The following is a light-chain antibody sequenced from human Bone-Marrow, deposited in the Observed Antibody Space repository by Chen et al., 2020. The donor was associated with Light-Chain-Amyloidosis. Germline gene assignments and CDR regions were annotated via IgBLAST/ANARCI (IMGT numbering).Light chain of an antibody. CDR1: NIGSTS. J-gene: IGLJ3*02. V-gene: IGLV3-21*02. CDR3: QVWDRSSDRPV. CDR2: DDS. Sequence: SYVLTQQSSVSVAPGQTATIACGGNNIGSTSVHWYQQTPGQAPLLVVYDDSDRPSGIPERLSGSNAGYTATLTISRVEAGDEADYYCQVWDRSSDRPVFGGGTKLTVL.